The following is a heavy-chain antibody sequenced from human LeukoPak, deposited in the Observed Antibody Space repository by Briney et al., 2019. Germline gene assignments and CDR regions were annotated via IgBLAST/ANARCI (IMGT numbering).Heavy chain of an antibody. CDR2: ISGSGGST. D-gene: IGHD4-23*01. CDR1: GFTFSSYG. CDR3: AKGPHYDGWFDP. J-gene: IGHJ5*02. V-gene: IGHV3-23*01. Sequence: GGSLRLSCAASGFTFSSYGMSWVRQAPGKGLEWVSAISGSGGSTYYTDSVKGRFTISRDNSKNTLYLQMNSLRAEDTAVYYCAKGPHYDGWFDPWGQGTLVTVSS.